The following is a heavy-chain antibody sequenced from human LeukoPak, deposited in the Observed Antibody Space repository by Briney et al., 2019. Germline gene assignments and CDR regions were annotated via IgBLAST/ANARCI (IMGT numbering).Heavy chain of an antibody. J-gene: IGHJ4*02. Sequence: PGGPLTLSCVASGLNHDLSAMHCPRRSPGKGVEWVSLISADGGSTFSADSVKGRFSISRDNNKNSLYPQMNSLRSEDTAMYYCAKESGKFDYWGQGTLVAVSS. CDR2: ISADGGST. CDR3: AKESGKFDY. V-gene: IGHV3-43*02. CDR1: GLNHDLSA.